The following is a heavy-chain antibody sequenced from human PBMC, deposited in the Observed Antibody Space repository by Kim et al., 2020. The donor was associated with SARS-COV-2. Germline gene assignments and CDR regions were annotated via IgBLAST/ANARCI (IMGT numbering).Heavy chain of an antibody. D-gene: IGHD1-26*01. CDR3: AKDRSRRGSSDGY. Sequence: AGSLKGRFTTSRDTSKTTLYLQMSSLRAEDTAVYYCAKDRSRRGSSDGYWGQGTLVTVSS. V-gene: IGHV3-23*01. J-gene: IGHJ4*02.